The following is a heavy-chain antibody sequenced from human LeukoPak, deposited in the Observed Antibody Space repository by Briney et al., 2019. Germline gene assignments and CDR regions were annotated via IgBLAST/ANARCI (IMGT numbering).Heavy chain of an antibody. CDR3: ARGGPAAAAVDFDY. Sequence: SETLSLTCTVSGGSISSSSYYWGWIRQPPGKGLEWIGSIYYSGSTYYNPSLKSRVTISVDTSKNQFSLKLSSVTAADTAVYYCARGGPAAAAVDFDYWGQGTLVTVSS. D-gene: IGHD6-13*01. J-gene: IGHJ4*02. CDR1: GGSISSSSYY. V-gene: IGHV4-39*01. CDR2: IYYSGST.